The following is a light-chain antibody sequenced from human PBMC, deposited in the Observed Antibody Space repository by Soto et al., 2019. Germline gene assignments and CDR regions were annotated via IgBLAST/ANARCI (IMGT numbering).Light chain of an antibody. Sequence: DIQITQSPSSLSASLGDRVTITCRTSQSITTYLNWFQQRPGKAPKLLIYAASILQSGVPSRFSGSGSGTDFTLTISRLQPEDLATYYCQQSYSTLWTFGPGTKVDIK. CDR1: QSITTY. V-gene: IGKV1-39*01. CDR3: QQSYSTLWT. CDR2: AAS. J-gene: IGKJ1*01.